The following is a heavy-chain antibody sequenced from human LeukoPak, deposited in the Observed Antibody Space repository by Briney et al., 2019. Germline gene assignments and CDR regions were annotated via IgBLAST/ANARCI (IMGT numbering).Heavy chain of an antibody. V-gene: IGHV3-30*02. CDR1: GFTFSSYG. D-gene: IGHD3-10*01. Sequence: GGSLGLSCAASGFTFSSYGMHWVRQAPGKGLEWVAFIRYDGSNKYYADSVKGRFTISRDNSKNTLYLQMNSLRAEDTAVYYCAKGTGDYFDYWGQGTLVTVSS. CDR2: IRYDGSNK. CDR3: AKGTGDYFDY. J-gene: IGHJ4*02.